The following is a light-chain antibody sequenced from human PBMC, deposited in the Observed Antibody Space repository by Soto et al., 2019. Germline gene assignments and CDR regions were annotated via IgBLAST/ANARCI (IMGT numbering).Light chain of an antibody. J-gene: IGLJ2*01. Sequence: QSVLTQPPSASGTPGQRVTISCSGSSSNIGSNYVYWYQQLPGTAPKLLIYRNNQRPSGVPDRFSGSKSGTSASLAISGLRSEDEADYYCAAWDDSLSGPRVVFGGGTKLTV. V-gene: IGLV1-47*01. CDR2: RNN. CDR3: AAWDDSLSGPRVV. CDR1: SSNIGSNY.